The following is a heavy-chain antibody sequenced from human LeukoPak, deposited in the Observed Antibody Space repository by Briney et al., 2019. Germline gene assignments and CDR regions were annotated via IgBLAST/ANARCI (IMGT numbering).Heavy chain of an antibody. CDR3: ASGLYYSGSSAWYFDW. J-gene: IGHJ4*02. CDR1: GGSISSSSYY. V-gene: IGHV4-39*01. CDR2: IYYSGST. Sequence: SETLSLTCTVSGGSISSSSYYWGWIRQPPGKGLEWIGSIYYSGSTYYNPSLKSRVTISVDTSKNQFSLKLSSVTAADTAVYYCASGLYYSGSSAWYFDWWGQGTLVTVSS. D-gene: IGHD3-10*01.